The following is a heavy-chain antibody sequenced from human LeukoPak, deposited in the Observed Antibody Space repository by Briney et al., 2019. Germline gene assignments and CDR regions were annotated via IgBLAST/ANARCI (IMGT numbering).Heavy chain of an antibody. J-gene: IGHJ4*02. D-gene: IGHD2-15*01. Sequence: PGGSLRLSCAASGFTFADYAMHWVRQAPGKGLEWVSGISWNSDSIGYADSVKGRYTIPRDNSKNTLYLQMSSLRAEDTAVYYCAREYAADPDRNNDYWGQGTLVTVSS. CDR2: ISWNSDSI. CDR3: AREYAADPDRNNDY. V-gene: IGHV3-9*01. CDR1: GFTFADYA.